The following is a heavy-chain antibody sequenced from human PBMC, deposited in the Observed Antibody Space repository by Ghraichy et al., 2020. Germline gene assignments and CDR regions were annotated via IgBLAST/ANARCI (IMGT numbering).Heavy chain of an antibody. CDR3: ARDRVARGRFIVATITGPGTDAFDI. CDR1: GYTFTSYG. J-gene: IGHJ3*02. Sequence: ASVKVSCKASGYTFTSYGISWVRQAPGQGLEWMGWISAYNGNTNYAQKLQGRVTMTTDTSTSTAYMELRSLRSDDTAVYYCARDRVARGRFIVATITGPGTDAFDIWGQGTMVTVSS. D-gene: IGHD5-12*01. CDR2: ISAYNGNT. V-gene: IGHV1-18*01.